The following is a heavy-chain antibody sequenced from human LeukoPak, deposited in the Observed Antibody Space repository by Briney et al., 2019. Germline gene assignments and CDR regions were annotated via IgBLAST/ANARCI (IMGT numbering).Heavy chain of an antibody. CDR1: GYSFTSYW. CDR3: ARQRRLVRGATIDY. CDR2: IYPSDSDT. Sequence: GASLKISCKGSGYSFTSYWIGWVRQMPGKGLEWMGIIYPSDSDTRYSPSFQGQVTISADKSISTAYLQWRSLKASDSAMYYCARQRRLVRGATIDYWGQGTLVTVSS. V-gene: IGHV5-51*01. J-gene: IGHJ4*02. D-gene: IGHD3-10*01.